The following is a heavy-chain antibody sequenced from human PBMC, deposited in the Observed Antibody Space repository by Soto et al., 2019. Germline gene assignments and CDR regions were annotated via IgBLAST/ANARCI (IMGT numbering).Heavy chain of an antibody. CDR1: GFTFSSYG. CDR2: IWYDGSNK. V-gene: IGHV3-33*01. CDR3: ARDYIVVVPAASGAFDI. J-gene: IGHJ3*02. Sequence: GGSLRLSCAASGFTFSSYGMHWVRQAPGKGLEWVAVIWYDGSNKYYADSVKGRFTISRDNSKNTLYLQMNSLRAEDTAVYYCARDYIVVVPAASGAFDIWGHGTMVTVSS. D-gene: IGHD2-2*01.